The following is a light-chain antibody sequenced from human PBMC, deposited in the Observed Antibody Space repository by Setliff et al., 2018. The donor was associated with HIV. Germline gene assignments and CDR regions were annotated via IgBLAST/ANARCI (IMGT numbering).Light chain of an antibody. CDR1: VLAKRY. CDR2: RDS. J-gene: IGLJ3*02. CDR3: YSAADNDWV. V-gene: IGLV3-27*01. Sequence: SYELTQPSSVSVSPGQTARITCSGDVLAKRYARWIQQKPGQAPVVVNYRDSERPSGIPERFSGSSSGTTVTLTISGAQVEDEADYYCYSAADNDWVLGGGTQLTVL.